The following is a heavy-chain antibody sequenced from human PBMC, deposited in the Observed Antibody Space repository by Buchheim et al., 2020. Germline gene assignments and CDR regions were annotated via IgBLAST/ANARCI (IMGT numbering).Heavy chain of an antibody. V-gene: IGHV3-23*01. CDR1: GFTFSSYA. Sequence: EVQLLESGGGLVQPGGSLRLSCAASGFTFSSYAMNWVRQAPGKGLEWVSAISGSGYSTYYADSVKGRFTISRDNSKNTVYLQVNSLRAEDTAVYYCAKDRFSDYFPSNWFDPWGQGTL. D-gene: IGHD4-17*01. CDR2: ISGSGYST. J-gene: IGHJ5*02. CDR3: AKDRFSDYFPSNWFDP.